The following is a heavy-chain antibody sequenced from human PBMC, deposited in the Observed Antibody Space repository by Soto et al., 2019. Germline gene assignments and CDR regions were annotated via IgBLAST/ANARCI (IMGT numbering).Heavy chain of an antibody. CDR3: ASRRVNLEY. CDR1: GFTFSSSG. J-gene: IGHJ4*02. V-gene: IGHV3-7*01. CDR2: IKQDGSEK. Sequence: GGSLRLSCAASGFTFSSSGMSWVRQAPGKGLEWVANIKQDGSEKYYVDSVKGRFTISRDNAKNSLYLQMNSLRAEDTAVYYCASRRVNLEYWGQGTLVTVSS. D-gene: IGHD3-9*01.